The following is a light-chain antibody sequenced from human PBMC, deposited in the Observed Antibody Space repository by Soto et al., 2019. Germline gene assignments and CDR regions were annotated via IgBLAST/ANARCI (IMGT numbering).Light chain of an antibody. CDR3: CSYAGYSSYV. J-gene: IGLJ1*01. V-gene: IGLV2-23*01. CDR2: EGD. CDR1: SSDVEKFTL. Sequence: QSALTQPASVSGSPGQSITISCTGTSSDVEKFTLVSWYQQHPGKAPKLVIYEGDKRPSGVSNRFSGSKSGNTASLTISGLQAEYEADYYCCSYAGYSSYVFGPGTKVTVL.